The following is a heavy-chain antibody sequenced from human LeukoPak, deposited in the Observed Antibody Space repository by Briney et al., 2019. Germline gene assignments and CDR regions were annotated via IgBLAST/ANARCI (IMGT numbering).Heavy chain of an antibody. V-gene: IGHV3-21*01. CDR3: ARARNDYDTSSFSALDY. J-gene: IGHJ4*02. CDR2: ISSSSSYI. D-gene: IGHD3-22*01. CDR1: GFTFSSYS. Sequence: GGSLRLSCAASGFTFSSYSMNWVRQAPGKGLEWVSSISSSSSYIYYADSVKGRFTISRDNSKNTLYLQINSLRAEDTAVYYCARARNDYDTSSFSALDYWGQGTLVTVSS.